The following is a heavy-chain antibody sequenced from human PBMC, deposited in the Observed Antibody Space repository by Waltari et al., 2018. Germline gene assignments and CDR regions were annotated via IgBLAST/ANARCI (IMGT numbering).Heavy chain of an antibody. CDR3: ARHWGYDFWSGYSGFDY. J-gene: IGHJ4*02. D-gene: IGHD3-3*01. V-gene: IGHV4-39*01. CDR1: GGSISSSSYY. CDR2: IYYSGST. Sequence: QLQLQESGPGLVKPSETLSLTCTVSGGSISSSSYYWGWIRQPPGKGLEWIGSIYYSGSTYYNPSLKSRVTISVDTSKNQFSLKLSSVTAADTAVYYCARHWGYDFWSGYSGFDYWGQGTLVTVSS.